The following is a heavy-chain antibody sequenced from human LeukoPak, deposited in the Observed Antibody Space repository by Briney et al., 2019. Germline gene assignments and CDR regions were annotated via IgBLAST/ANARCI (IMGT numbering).Heavy chain of an antibody. CDR1: GAXXXXXX. Sequence: SETLSLTCTVSGAXXXXXXXTXIXXXXXKXXXXIXXXXXSGSAXYNPSLKSRVIISGDTSKNQISLNLTSVTAADTAVYFCARAGVVTNPNSYWYFDLWGRGTLVTVSS. CDR2: XXXSGSA. J-gene: IGHJ2*01. D-gene: IGHD3-3*01. CDR3: ARAGVVTNPNSYWYFDL. V-gene: IGHV4-59*08.